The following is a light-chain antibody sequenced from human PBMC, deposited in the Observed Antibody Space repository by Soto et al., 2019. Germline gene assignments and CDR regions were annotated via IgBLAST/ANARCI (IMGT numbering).Light chain of an antibody. J-gene: IGKJ2*01. CDR1: QAISRY. CDR2: AAS. CDR3: QQSFSIPYT. V-gene: IGKV1-39*01. Sequence: DIQMTQSPSSLSASVRDRVTITCRTSQAISRYLNWYQHKPGEAPNLLIYAASTLQSGVPSRFSGSGSGTDFTLSISSLQPADSAAYYCQQSFSIPYTFGRGTKLEI.